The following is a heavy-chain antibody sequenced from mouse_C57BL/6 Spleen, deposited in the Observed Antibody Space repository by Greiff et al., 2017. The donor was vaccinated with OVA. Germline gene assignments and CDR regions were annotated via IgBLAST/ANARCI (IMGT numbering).Heavy chain of an antibody. J-gene: IGHJ3*01. V-gene: IGHV14-4*01. CDR3: TCPGFAY. CDR2: IDPENGDT. CDR1: GFNIKDDY. Sequence: EVQLQQSGAELVRPGASVKLSCTASGFNIKDDYMHWVQQRPEQGLEWIGWIDPENGDTEYASKFQGKATITADPSSNPAYLQLSSLTSEDTAVYYCTCPGFAYWGQGTLVTVSA.